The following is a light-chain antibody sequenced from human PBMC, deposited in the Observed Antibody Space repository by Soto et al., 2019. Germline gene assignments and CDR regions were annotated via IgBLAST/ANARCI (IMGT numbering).Light chain of an antibody. CDR3: QQRGNWPLT. J-gene: IGKJ4*01. V-gene: IGKV3-11*01. Sequence: EIVLTQSPSTLSLSPGEKATLSCRASQSVSSYLAWYQQKPGQGPRLLISDASNRATGIPARFSGSGSGTDFTLTISSLEPEDFAVYYCQQRGNWPLTFGGGTKVEIK. CDR2: DAS. CDR1: QSVSSY.